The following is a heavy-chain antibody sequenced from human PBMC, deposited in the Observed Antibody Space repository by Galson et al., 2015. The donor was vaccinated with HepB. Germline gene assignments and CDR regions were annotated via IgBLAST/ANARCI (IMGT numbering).Heavy chain of an antibody. CDR3: TTDVYFSSYWSWLDP. J-gene: IGHJ5*02. Sequence: SLRLSCAASGFAFNNAWMNWVRQAPGKGLEWVGRIKSKTDGGTTEYAAPVKGRFTIPRDDSRHTLYLQMHSLKTDDTAVYYCTTDVYFSSYWSWLDPWGQGTLVTVSS. V-gene: IGHV3-15*01. CDR2: IKSKTDGGTT. CDR1: GFAFNNAW. D-gene: IGHD2-2*01.